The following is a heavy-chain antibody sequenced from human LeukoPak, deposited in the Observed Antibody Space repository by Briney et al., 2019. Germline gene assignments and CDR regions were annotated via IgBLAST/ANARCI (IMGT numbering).Heavy chain of an antibody. CDR3: ARAGDPSGSLDY. V-gene: IGHV3-30-3*01. J-gene: IGHJ4*02. Sequence: GGSLRLSCAASGFTFSSYWMSWVRQAPGKGLEWVAVISYDGSNKYYADSVKGRFTISRDNSKNTLYLQMNSLRAEDTAVYYCARAGDPSGSLDYWGQGTLVTVSS. CDR2: ISYDGSNK. D-gene: IGHD1-26*01. CDR1: GFTFSSYW.